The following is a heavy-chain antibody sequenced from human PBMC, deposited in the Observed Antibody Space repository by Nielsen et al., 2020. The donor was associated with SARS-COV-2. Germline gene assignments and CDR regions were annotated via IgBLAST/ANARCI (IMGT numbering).Heavy chain of an antibody. D-gene: IGHD6-19*01. CDR2: MNPNSGNT. Sequence: ASVKVSCKASGYTFTSYDINWVRQATGQGLEWMGWMNPNSGNTGYAQKFQGRVTMTRNTSISTAYMELSSLRSEDTAVYYCARGYSSGWSNPQAYYYYMDVWGKGTTVTVSS. J-gene: IGHJ6*03. CDR3: ARGYSSGWSNPQAYYYYMDV. CDR1: GYTFTSYD. V-gene: IGHV1-8*01.